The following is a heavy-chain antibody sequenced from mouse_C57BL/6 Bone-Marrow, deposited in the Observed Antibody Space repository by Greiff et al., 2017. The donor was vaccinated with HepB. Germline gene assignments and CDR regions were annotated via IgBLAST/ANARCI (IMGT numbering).Heavy chain of an antibody. CDR3: APFITTVVRYFDV. Sequence: VKLMESGAELARPGASVKLSCKASGYTFTSYGISWVKQRTGQGLEWIGEIYPRSGNTYYNEKFKGKATLTADKSSSTAYMELRSLTSEDSAVYFCAPFITTVVRYFDVWGTGTTVTVSS. J-gene: IGHJ1*03. V-gene: IGHV1-81*01. CDR1: GYTFTSYG. D-gene: IGHD1-1*01. CDR2: IYPRSGNT.